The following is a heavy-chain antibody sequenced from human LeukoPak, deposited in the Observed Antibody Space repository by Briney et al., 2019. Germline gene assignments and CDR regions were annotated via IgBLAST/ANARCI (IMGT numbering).Heavy chain of an antibody. CDR3: ARDMDSSGWNYYYGMDV. V-gene: IGHV3-74*01. D-gene: IGHD6-19*01. CDR2: IISDGSST. Sequence: GASLRLSCAASGFTFSSYWMHWVRQAPGKGLVWVSRIISDGSSTRYADSEKGRFTISRDIAKNTLYLQMNSLRAEDTAVYYCARDMDSSGWNYYYGMDVWGQGTTVTV. J-gene: IGHJ6*02. CDR1: GFTFSSYW.